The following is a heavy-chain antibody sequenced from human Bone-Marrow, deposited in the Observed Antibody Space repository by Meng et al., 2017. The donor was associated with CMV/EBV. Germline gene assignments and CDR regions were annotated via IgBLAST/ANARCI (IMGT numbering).Heavy chain of an antibody. J-gene: IGHJ6*02. CDR2: ISSSSSYI. Sequence: LSLTCAASGFTFSSYSMNWVRQAPGKGLEWVSSISSSSSYIYYADSVKGRFTISRDNAKNSLYLQMNSLRAEDTAFYYCAKDGGNDLGESYYYGMDVWGQGTTVTVSS. D-gene: IGHD5-12*01. V-gene: IGHV3-21*04. CDR1: GFTFSSYS. CDR3: AKDGGNDLGESYYYGMDV.